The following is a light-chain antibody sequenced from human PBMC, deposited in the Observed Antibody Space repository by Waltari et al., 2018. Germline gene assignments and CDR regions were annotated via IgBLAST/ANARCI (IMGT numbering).Light chain of an antibody. CDR1: QSLVHSDGNTD. J-gene: IGKJ4*02. V-gene: IGKV2-24*01. CDR3: LQATQFPLT. Sequence: LGQPASISCRSSQSLVHSDGNTDLSWYQQRPGQPPTLLIYKISNRFSGVPERFSGSGAGTEFTLKINRVEAEDVGVYFCLQATQFPLTFGGGTKLEIK. CDR2: KIS.